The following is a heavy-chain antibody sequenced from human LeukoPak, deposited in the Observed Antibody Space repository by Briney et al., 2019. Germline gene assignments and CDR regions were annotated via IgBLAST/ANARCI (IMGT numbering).Heavy chain of an antibody. CDR1: GYSISSGYY. D-gene: IGHD4-17*01. CDR2: IYHSGST. CDR3: AREDYGDYGNWFDP. J-gene: IGHJ5*02. V-gene: IGHV4-38-2*01. Sequence: SETLSLTCAVSGYSISSGYYWGWIRQPPGKGLEWIGSIYHSGSTYYNPSLKSRVTISVDTSNNQFSLKLSSVTAADTAVYYCAREDYGDYGNWFDPWGQGTLVTVSS.